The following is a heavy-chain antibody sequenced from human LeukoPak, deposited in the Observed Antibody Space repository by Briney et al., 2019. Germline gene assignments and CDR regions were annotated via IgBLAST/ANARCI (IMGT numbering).Heavy chain of an antibody. Sequence: GGSLRLSCAASGFTFSHFWMTWVRQAPGKGLEWVANIKQDGSKKSYVDSVKGRFTISRDNAKNSLYLQMNSLRAEDTAIYYCTRVGYIDEGIDYWGQGTLVTVSS. CDR3: TRVGYIDEGIDY. D-gene: IGHD5-24*01. CDR1: GFTFSHFW. CDR2: IKQDGSKK. J-gene: IGHJ4*02. V-gene: IGHV3-7*04.